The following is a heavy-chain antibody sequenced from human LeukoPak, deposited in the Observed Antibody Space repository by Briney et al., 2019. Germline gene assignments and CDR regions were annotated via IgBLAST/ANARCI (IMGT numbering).Heavy chain of an antibody. V-gene: IGHV1-69*05. CDR3: ARGSDGDSNNNWFDP. D-gene: IGHD5-24*01. Sequence: SVKVSCKASGGTFSSYAISWVRQAPGQGLEWIGGIIPIFGTANYAQKFQGRVTITTDESTSTAYMELSSLRSEDTAVYYCARGSDGDSNNNWFDPWGQGTLVTVSS. CDR2: IIPIFGTA. J-gene: IGHJ5*02. CDR1: GGTFSSYA.